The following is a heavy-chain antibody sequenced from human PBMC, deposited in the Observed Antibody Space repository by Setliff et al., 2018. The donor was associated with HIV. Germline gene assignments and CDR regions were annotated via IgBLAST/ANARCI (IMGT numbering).Heavy chain of an antibody. V-gene: IGHV4-61*02. CDR3: ARDRDPPGSRWICYYYYMDL. CDR1: GGSISRGGYY. J-gene: IGHJ6*03. CDR2: IYCSGST. Sequence: SETLSLTCTVSGGSISRGGYYWSWVRQPAGKGLEWIGRIYCSGSTDYKPSLKSRVTISVDTSKNRFSLKLSSVTPADTAVYYCARDRDPPGSRWICYYYYMDLWGGGTTVTVSS. D-gene: IGHD1-26*01.